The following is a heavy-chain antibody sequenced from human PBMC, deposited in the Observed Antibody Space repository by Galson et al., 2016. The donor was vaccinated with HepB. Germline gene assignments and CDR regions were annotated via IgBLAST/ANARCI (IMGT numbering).Heavy chain of an antibody. J-gene: IGHJ5*02. CDR3: ASTPFGRATGINWFDP. D-gene: IGHD1-26*01. CDR1: GFTFSSYS. Sequence: SLRLSCAASGFTFSSYSMHWVRQAPRKGPVWVARVSTDGSGTAYAGSVQGRFTISRDNAKNTLYLQMNSLRAEDTAVYYCASTPFGRATGINWFDPWGQGTLVIVSS. V-gene: IGHV3-74*03. CDR2: VSTDGSGT.